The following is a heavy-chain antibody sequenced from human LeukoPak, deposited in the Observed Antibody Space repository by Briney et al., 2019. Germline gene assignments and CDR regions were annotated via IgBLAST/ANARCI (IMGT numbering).Heavy chain of an antibody. D-gene: IGHD3-9*01. J-gene: IGHJ4*02. CDR2: FDPDDGET. Sequence: ASVKVSCKVSGYTLTELSMHWVRQAPGKGLEWMGGFDPDDGETIYAQKFQGRVTMTEDTSTDTAYMELSSLRSEDTAVYYCATAGYYDILTGYRHYFDYWGQGTLVTVSS. CDR3: ATAGYYDILTGYRHYFDY. CDR1: GYTLTELS. V-gene: IGHV1-24*01.